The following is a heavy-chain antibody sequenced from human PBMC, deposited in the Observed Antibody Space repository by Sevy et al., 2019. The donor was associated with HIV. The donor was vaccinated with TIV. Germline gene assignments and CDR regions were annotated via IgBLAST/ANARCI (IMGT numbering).Heavy chain of an antibody. V-gene: IGHV3-9*01. CDR2: ISWNSRNI. Sequence: GGSLRLSCAASGFPFNDHAMHWVRQVPGKGLEWVSGISWNSRNIGYADSVKGRFPMSGDNARNFVYLEMNSLRPEDTAFYYCAKDINRGCDGVNCYSYYYYFYGLDVWGQGTTVTVSS. J-gene: IGHJ6*02. D-gene: IGHD2-21*01. CDR3: AKDINRGCDGVNCYSYYYYFYGLDV. CDR1: GFPFNDHA.